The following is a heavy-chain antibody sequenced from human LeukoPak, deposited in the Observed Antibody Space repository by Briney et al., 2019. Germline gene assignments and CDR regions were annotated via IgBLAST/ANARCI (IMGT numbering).Heavy chain of an antibody. CDR2: IYHSGST. CDR3: SKVDYYYYYMDV. J-gene: IGHJ6*03. V-gene: IGHV4-38-2*02. Sequence: SETLSLTCTVSGYSISSGYYWGWIRQPPGKGLEWIGSIYHSGSTYYNPSLKSRVTIPVDTSKNQFSLKLSSVTAADTAVYYCSKVDYYYYYMDVWGKGTTVTVSS. CDR1: GYSISSGYY.